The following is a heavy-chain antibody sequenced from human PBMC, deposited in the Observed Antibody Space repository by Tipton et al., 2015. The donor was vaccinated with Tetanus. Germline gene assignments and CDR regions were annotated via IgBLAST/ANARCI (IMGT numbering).Heavy chain of an antibody. D-gene: IGHD5-24*01. J-gene: IGHJ3*01. Sequence: TLSLTCTVSGGSFSLYYWNWVRQSPGKGLAWIGEISHSGSSSYSPSLKSRVTISVDTSKNQFSLRLRSVAAADTAVYYCARGGRDAYNNPLGAFDVWGRGTTVTVSS. CDR2: ISHSGSS. V-gene: IGHV4-34*01. CDR3: ARGGRDAYNNPLGAFDV. CDR1: GGSFSLYY.